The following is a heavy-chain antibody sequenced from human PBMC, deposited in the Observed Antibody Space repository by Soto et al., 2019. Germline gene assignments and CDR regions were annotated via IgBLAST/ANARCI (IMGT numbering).Heavy chain of an antibody. V-gene: IGHV1-2*02. J-gene: IGHJ6*02. CDR2: INPNSGST. CDR1: GYTFTGYY. D-gene: IGHD2-2*01. Sequence: ASVKVYCKASGYTFTGYYMHWVRQAHGQGLEWMGWINPNSGSTNYAQKFQGRVTMTRDTSTSTVYMELSSLISDDTAVYFCARSLLDEYSSSWRSAYYGMDVWGQGTTVTVSS. CDR3: ARSLLDEYSSSWRSAYYGMDV.